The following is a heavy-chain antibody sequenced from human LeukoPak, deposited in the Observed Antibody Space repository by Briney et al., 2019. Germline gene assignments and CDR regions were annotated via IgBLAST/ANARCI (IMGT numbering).Heavy chain of an antibody. Sequence: ASVKVSCKTSGYSFTDYYMHWVRQAPGQGREWMRWINPNSGGTSSAQKFQGRVTMTRDASITTVYMEVSWLTSDDTAIYYCARADRLHGGPYLIGPWGQGTLVTVSA. CDR2: INPNSGGT. CDR1: GYSFTDYY. CDR3: ARADRLHGGPYLIGP. J-gene: IGHJ5*02. V-gene: IGHV1-2*02. D-gene: IGHD2-21*01.